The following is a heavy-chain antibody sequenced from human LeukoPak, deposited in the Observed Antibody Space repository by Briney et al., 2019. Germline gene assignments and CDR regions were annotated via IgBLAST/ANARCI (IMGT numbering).Heavy chain of an antibody. D-gene: IGHD5-24*01. CDR1: GGTFSSYA. Sequence: GASVKVSCKASGGTFSSYAISWVRQAPGQGHEWMGRIIPILGIANYAQKFQGRVTITADKSTSTAYMELSSLRSEDTAVYYCARSGRDGYNLDYYYYGMDVWGQGTTVTVSS. V-gene: IGHV1-69*04. J-gene: IGHJ6*02. CDR2: IIPILGIA. CDR3: ARSGRDGYNLDYYYYGMDV.